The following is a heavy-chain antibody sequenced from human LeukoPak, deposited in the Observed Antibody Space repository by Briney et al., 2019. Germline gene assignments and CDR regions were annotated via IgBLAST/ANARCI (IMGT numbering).Heavy chain of an antibody. CDR1: GGSISSSNYY. Sequence: SETLSLTFTVSGGSISSSNYYWGWIRQPPGKGLEWIGSIYYSGSTYYNPSLKSRVTISVDTSKKQFPLKLSSVTAADTAVYYCARHDKGGSGSRNYYYYMDLWGKGTTVTVSS. J-gene: IGHJ6*03. D-gene: IGHD3-10*01. V-gene: IGHV4-39*01. CDR3: ARHDKGGSGSRNYYYYMDL. CDR2: IYYSGST.